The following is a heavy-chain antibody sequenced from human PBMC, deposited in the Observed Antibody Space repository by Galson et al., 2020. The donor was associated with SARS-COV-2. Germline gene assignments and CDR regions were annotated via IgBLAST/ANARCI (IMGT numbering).Heavy chain of an antibody. V-gene: IGHV3-7*03. Sequence: GGSLRLSCAASGIIFTNYWLSWVRQAPGKGLEWVANIKQDGSEIYYVDSVKGRFTISRDNANHSLYLHMNSLRAEDTAVYYCARQQERPGYYYFGMDVWCQGTTVTVSS. D-gene: IGHD1-1*01. CDR1: GIIFTNYW. CDR3: ARQQERPGYYYFGMDV. J-gene: IGHJ6*02. CDR2: IKQDGSEI.